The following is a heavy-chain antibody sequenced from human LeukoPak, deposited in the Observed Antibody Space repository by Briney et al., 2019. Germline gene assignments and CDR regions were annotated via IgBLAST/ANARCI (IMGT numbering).Heavy chain of an antibody. CDR1: GGSFEHYF. D-gene: IGHD5-18*01. CDR2: VYYTGTT. J-gene: IGHJ4*02. V-gene: IGHV4-59*08. Sequence: SETLSLTCTVSGGSFEHYFWSWIRQPPGKGLELLGYVYYTGTTDYSPSLKSRLTISADTARNQFSLNLRSVTAADTAVYFCASHRRSHGAEYWGQGTLVTVSS. CDR3: ASHRRSHGAEY.